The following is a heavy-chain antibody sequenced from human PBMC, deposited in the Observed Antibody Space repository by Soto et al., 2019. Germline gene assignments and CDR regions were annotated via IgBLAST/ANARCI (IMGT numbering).Heavy chain of an antibody. CDR2: THYSENT. CDR1: GGSISSYY. Sequence: QVQLQESGPGLVKPSETLSLTCTVSGGSISSYYWDWIRQPPGTGLECIGYTHYSENTNYHPSLMGSVTILLDASRNQFSLNLSAVTAVDTAVYYWARHTWTIRAVLYYWGQGALVAVSS. CDR3: ARHTWTIRAVLYY. J-gene: IGHJ4*02. V-gene: IGHV4-59*12. D-gene: IGHD3-3*02.